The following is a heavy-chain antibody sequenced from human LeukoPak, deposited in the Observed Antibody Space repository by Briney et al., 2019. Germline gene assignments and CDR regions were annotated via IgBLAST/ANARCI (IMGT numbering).Heavy chain of an antibody. Sequence: GGSLRLSCAASGFPFSSAGMSWVRQAPGKGLEWVSAIKGSGAATYYADAVRGRFTISRDNSKNTLYMQMNSLRAEDTAIYYCAKDKGRITIAVPKDAFDIWGQGTMVTVSS. CDR1: GFPFSSAG. V-gene: IGHV3-23*01. CDR3: AKDKGRITIAVPKDAFDI. CDR2: IKGSGAAT. D-gene: IGHD6-19*01. J-gene: IGHJ3*02.